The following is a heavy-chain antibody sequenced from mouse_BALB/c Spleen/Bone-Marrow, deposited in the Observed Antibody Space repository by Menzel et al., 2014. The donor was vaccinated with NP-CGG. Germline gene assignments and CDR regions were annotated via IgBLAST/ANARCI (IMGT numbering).Heavy chain of an antibody. J-gene: IGHJ4*01. V-gene: IGHV1-54*01. Sequence: QVQLKQSGAELVRPGTSVKGSCKASGYAFTNYLIEWVKQRPGPGLEWIGVINPGSGGTNYNEKFKGKATLTADKSSSTAYMQLSSLTSDDSAVYFCARWDYAMDYWGQGTSVTVSS. CDR2: INPGSGGT. CDR3: ARWDYAMDY. CDR1: GYAFTNYL.